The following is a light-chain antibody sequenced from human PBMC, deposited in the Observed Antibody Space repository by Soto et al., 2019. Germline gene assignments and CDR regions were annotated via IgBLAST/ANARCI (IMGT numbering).Light chain of an antibody. V-gene: IGKV3-20*01. J-gene: IGKJ1*01. Sequence: EIVLTQSPGTLSLSPGERATLSCRASQNVGTRFLAWYQQKPGQAPTLLIYGASKRATGLPDRFSGSGSGTDFTLTISRLQPEDFAVYHCQQYSGSLPLTFGQGTKVEMK. CDR1: QNVGTRF. CDR3: QQYSGSLPLT. CDR2: GAS.